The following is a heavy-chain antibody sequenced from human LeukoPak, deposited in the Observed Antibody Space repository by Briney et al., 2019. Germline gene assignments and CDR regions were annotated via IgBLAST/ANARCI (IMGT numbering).Heavy chain of an antibody. CDR3: ARAPYCIGGSCRFDY. D-gene: IGHD2-15*01. V-gene: IGHV3-7*03. CDR1: GFTSSSYW. Sequence: GGSLTLSCAAPGFTSSSYWMIRVRQAPGKGLEWVANIKQDGSEKYYVDSVKGRFTISRDNAKNSLYLQMNSLRAEDTAVYYCARAPYCIGGSCRFDYWGQGTLVTVSS. J-gene: IGHJ4*02. CDR2: IKQDGSEK.